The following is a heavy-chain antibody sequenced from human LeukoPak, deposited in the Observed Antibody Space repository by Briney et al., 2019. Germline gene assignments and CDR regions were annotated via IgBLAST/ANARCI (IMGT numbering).Heavy chain of an antibody. J-gene: IGHJ4*02. D-gene: IGHD3-10*01. CDR2: IRNDGKYK. CDR3: AKAKQWSGDFDY. Sequence: GGSLRLSCAASGFTFSNYGIHWVRQAPGKGLEWVAFIRNDGKYKDYADSVKGRFTISRDNSKNTLFLQMDSLRAEDTSVYFCAKAKQWSGDFDYWGQGTLVTVSS. V-gene: IGHV3-30*02. CDR1: GFTFSNYG.